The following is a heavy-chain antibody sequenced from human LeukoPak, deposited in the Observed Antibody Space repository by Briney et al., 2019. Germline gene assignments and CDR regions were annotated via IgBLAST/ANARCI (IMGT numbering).Heavy chain of an antibody. Sequence: ASVKVSCKASGYTFTGYYMHWVRQAPGQGLEWMGWINPNSGGTNYAQKFQGRVTMTRDTSISTAYMELSRLRSDDTAVYYCARSGPDGSGRDVYYYYMDVWGKGTTVTISS. V-gene: IGHV1-2*02. J-gene: IGHJ6*03. D-gene: IGHD3-10*01. CDR2: INPNSGGT. CDR3: ARSGPDGSGRDVYYYYMDV. CDR1: GYTFTGYY.